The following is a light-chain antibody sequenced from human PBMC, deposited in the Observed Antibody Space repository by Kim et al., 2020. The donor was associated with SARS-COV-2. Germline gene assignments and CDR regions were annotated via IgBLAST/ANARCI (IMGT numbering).Light chain of an antibody. Sequence: SYELTQPPSVSVSPGQTATITCSGHLLGNKYFSWYQHKPGQSPVLVIYQDTKRPSGIPERFSGSNSGTTVTLTIRGTQALDEADYYCQTRDSRTLLFGGG. CDR3: QTRDSRTLL. CDR1: LLGNKY. CDR2: QDT. J-gene: IGLJ2*01. V-gene: IGLV3-1*01.